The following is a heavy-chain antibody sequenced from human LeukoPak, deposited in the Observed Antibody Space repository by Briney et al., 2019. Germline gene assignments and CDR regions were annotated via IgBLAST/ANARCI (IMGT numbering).Heavy chain of an antibody. Sequence: ASVKVSCKASGGTFSSYAISWVRQAPGQGLEWMGGIIPIFGTANYAQKFQGRVTITADESTSTAYMELSRLRSDDTAMYYCARSDAFDIWGQGTMVTVSS. V-gene: IGHV1-69*13. CDR1: GGTFSSYA. CDR3: ARSDAFDI. J-gene: IGHJ3*02. CDR2: IIPIFGTA.